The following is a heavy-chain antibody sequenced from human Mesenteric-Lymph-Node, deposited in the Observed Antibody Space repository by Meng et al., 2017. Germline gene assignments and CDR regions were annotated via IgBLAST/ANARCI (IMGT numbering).Heavy chain of an antibody. V-gene: IGHV3-23*01. CDR1: GFTFSSYA. J-gene: IGHJ4*02. D-gene: IGHD3-9*01. CDR3: AREITSHFELNY. CDR2: ISGSGGST. Sequence: GESLKISCAASGFTFSSYAMSWVRQAPGKGLEWVSAISGSGGSTYYADSVKGRFTISRDNSKNTLYLQMNNLSNEATAIYYCAREITSHFELNYWGQGTLVTVSS.